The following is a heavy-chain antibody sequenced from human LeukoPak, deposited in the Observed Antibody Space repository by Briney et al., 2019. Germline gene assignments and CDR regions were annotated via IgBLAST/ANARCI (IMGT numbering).Heavy chain of an antibody. CDR2: IYYSGST. CDR1: GGSISSYY. CDR3: ARRDGGNVFDY. V-gene: IGHV4-59*08. J-gene: IGHJ4*02. Sequence: SETLSLTCTVSGGSISSYYWSWIRQPPGKGLEWIGYIYYSGSTNYNPSLKSRVTISVDTSKNQFSLKLSSVTAADTAVYYCARRDGGNVFDYWGQGTLVTVSS. D-gene: IGHD4-23*01.